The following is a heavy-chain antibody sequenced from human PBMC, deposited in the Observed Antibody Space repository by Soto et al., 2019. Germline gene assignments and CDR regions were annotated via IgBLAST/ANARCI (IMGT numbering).Heavy chain of an antibody. CDR1: GGSISSNY. Sequence: LSLTCTVSGGSISSNYWTWVRQPPGKGLEWIGYVYNSGSTNYNPSPKSRVTISEDTSKSQFSLKVNSMTAADTAVYYCARYRRGAVAGYTLDNWGQGILVTVSS. CDR2: VYNSGST. V-gene: IGHV4-59*01. CDR3: ARYRRGAVAGYTLDN. J-gene: IGHJ4*02. D-gene: IGHD6-13*01.